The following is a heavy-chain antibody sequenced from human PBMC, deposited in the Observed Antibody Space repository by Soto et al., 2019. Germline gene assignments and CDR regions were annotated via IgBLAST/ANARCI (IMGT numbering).Heavy chain of an antibody. V-gene: IGHV4-30-2*01. CDR2: IYHSGST. D-gene: IGHD3-10*01. Sequence: SETLSLTCAVSGGSISSGGYSWSWIRQPPGKGLEWSGYIYHSGSTYYNPSLKSRGTISVDRSKNQFSLKLSSVTAADTAVYYCARDLAQYYYGSGSSAPTGWFGPWGQGTLVTVSS. CDR3: ARDLAQYYYGSGSSAPTGWFGP. J-gene: IGHJ5*02. CDR1: GGSISSGGYS.